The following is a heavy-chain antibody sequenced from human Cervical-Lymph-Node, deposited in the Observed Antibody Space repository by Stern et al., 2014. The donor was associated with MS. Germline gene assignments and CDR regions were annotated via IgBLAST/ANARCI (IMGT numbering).Heavy chain of an antibody. V-gene: IGHV1-2*06. D-gene: IGHD6-19*01. CDR3: AADRGSGDRRYLYGMGV. J-gene: IGHJ6*02. CDR2: INPNTGDT. CDR1: GDTFNDNY. Sequence: QVQLVQSGAEVKKPGASVKVSCKASGDTFNDNYINWVRQAPGQGLEWMGHINPNTGDTNYAQEFQGRVTMTRDTSMGTVYMELSSLRSDDTAVYYCAADRGSGDRRYLYGMGVWGQGTTVTVSS.